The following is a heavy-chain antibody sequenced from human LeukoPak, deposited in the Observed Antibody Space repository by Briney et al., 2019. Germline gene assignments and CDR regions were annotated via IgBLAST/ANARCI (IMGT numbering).Heavy chain of an antibody. D-gene: IGHD3-3*01. CDR1: GFTFSSYE. J-gene: IGHJ4*02. CDR2: ISSSGSTI. Sequence: PGGSLRLSCAASGFTFSSYEMNWVRQAPGKGLEWVSYISSSGSTIYYADSVKGRFTISRDNSKNTLYLQMNSLRAEDTAVYYCAKVMRGFWSGYDYFDYWGQGTLVTVSS. V-gene: IGHV3-48*03. CDR3: AKVMRGFWSGYDYFDY.